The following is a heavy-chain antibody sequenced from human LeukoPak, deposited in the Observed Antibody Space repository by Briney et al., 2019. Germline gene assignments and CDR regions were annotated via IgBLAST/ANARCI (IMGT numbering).Heavy chain of an antibody. D-gene: IGHD6-19*01. Sequence: ASVKVSCKASGFTFNRYGISWVRQAPGQGLEWMGRISAYNGDTNYAQKFQGRVTMTTDTSASTAYMELRSLISDDTAVYYCARDPSNTSGRYAYFDYWGQGTLVTVSS. CDR1: GFTFNRYG. CDR3: ARDPSNTSGRYAYFDY. V-gene: IGHV1-18*01. J-gene: IGHJ4*02. CDR2: ISAYNGDT.